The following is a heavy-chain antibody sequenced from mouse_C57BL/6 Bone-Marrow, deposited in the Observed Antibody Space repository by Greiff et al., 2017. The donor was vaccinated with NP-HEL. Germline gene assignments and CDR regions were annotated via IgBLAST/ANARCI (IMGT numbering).Heavy chain of an antibody. CDR1: GYTFTGYW. CDR3: ASEGNYYFLDY. J-gene: IGHJ2*01. D-gene: IGHD2-1*01. CDR2: ILPGSGST. V-gene: IGHV1-9*01. Sequence: VKLMESGAELMKPGASVKLSCKATGYTFTGYWIEWVKQRPGHGLEWIGEILPGSGSTNYIEKFKGKATFTADTSSNTAYMQLSSLTTEDSAIYYCASEGNYYFLDYWGQGTTLTVSS.